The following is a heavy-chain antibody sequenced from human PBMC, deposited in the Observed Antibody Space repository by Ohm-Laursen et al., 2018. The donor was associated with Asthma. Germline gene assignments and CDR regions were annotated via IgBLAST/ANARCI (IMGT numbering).Heavy chain of an antibody. CDR3: ARETHYYYGSGSYDDY. V-gene: IGHV3-11*01. CDR2: ISSSGSTI. CDR1: GFTFSDYY. Sequence: SLRLSCAASGFTFSDYYMSWIRQAPGKGLEWVSYISSSGSTICYADSVKGRFTISRDNAKNSLYLQMNSLRAEDTAVYYCARETHYYYGSGSYDDYWGQGTLVTVSS. J-gene: IGHJ4*02. D-gene: IGHD3-10*01.